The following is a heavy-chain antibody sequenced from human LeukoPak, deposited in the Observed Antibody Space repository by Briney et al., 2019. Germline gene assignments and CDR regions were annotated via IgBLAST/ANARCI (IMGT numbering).Heavy chain of an antibody. J-gene: IGHJ6*02. D-gene: IGHD2-2*01. Sequence: SETLSLTCTVSGGSISSSSDYWGWIRQPPGKGLEWIGSMHHTGSTYYNPSLKSRVTISVDTSKNQFSLKLSSVTAADTAVYYCARDAGHQLSRRNYYAMDVWGQGTTVTVSS. CDR1: GGSISSSSDY. V-gene: IGHV4-39*02. CDR3: ARDAGHQLSRRNYYAMDV. CDR2: MHHTGST.